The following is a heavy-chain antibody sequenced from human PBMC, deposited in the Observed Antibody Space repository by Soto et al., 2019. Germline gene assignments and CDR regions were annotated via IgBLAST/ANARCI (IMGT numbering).Heavy chain of an antibody. CDR1: GYTFTSYD. CDR3: ARGFFGGGTG. Sequence: QVQLVQSGADVKKPGASVKVSCKASGYTFTSYDINCVRQATGQGLERMGWMHPDSGNTGYAQKFQGRGTTTRNTAISAAYMELSSLRSEDTAGYYCARGFFGGGTGWGQGTLVTVSS. V-gene: IGHV1-8*01. CDR2: MHPDSGNT. D-gene: IGHD2-15*01. J-gene: IGHJ4*02.